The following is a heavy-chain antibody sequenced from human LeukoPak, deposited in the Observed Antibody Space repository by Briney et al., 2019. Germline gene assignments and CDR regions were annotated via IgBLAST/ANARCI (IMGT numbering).Heavy chain of an antibody. J-gene: IGHJ3*02. CDR1: GFTFSSYG. CDR2: IRYDGSNK. CDR3: AKAQGLQSLDAFDI. V-gene: IGHV3-30*02. D-gene: IGHD4-11*01. Sequence: GGSLRLSCAASGFTFSSYGMHWVRQAPGKGLEWVAFIRYDGSNKYYADSVKGRFTISRDNSKNTLYLQMNSLRAEDTAVYYCAKAQGLQSLDAFDIWGQGTMATVSS.